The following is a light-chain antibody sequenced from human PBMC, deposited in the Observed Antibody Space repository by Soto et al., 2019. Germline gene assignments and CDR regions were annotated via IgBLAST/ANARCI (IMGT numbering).Light chain of an antibody. CDR1: QTISSY. V-gene: IGKV1-39*01. Sequence: DIQMTQSPSSLSASVGDRVTITYRASQTISSYLNWYQQKPGKAPKLLIYAASSLQSGVPSRFSGSGSGTDFTLTISSLQPEDFATYFCQQSYRTPFTFGPGTKVAIK. CDR3: QQSYRTPFT. CDR2: AAS. J-gene: IGKJ3*01.